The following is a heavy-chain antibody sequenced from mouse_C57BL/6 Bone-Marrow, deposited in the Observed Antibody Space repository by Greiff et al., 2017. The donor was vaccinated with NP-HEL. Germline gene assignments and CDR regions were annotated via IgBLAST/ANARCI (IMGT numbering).Heavy chain of an antibody. Sequence: QVQLQQPGAELVRPGSSVKLSCKASGYTFTSYWMHWVKQRPIQGLAWIGNIDPSDSVTHYNQKFKDKATLTVDKSSSTAYMQRSSLPSEDSAVYYCARSYYYGSSSPFAYWGQGTLVTVSA. CDR3: ARSYYYGSSSPFAY. D-gene: IGHD1-1*01. CDR1: GYTFTSYW. CDR2: IDPSDSVT. J-gene: IGHJ3*01. V-gene: IGHV1-52*01.